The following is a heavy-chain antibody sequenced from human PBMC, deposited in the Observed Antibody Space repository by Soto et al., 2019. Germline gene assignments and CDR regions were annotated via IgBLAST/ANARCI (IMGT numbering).Heavy chain of an antibody. V-gene: IGHV4-31*03. J-gene: IGHJ1*01. Sequence: SETLSLTCTVSGGSISSGGYYWSWIRQHPGKGLEWIGYIYYSGSTYYNPSLKSRVTISVETSKKQFSLKLSSVTAADTAVYYCARGPHGAATTEYFQHWGQGTLVTVSS. D-gene: IGHD4-17*01. CDR3: ARGPHGAATTEYFQH. CDR1: GGSISSGGYY. CDR2: IYYSGST.